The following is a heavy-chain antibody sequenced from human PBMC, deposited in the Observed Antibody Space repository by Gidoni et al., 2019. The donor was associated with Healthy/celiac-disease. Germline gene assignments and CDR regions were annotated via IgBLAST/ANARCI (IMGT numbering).Heavy chain of an antibody. J-gene: IGHJ4*02. CDR2: ISYDGSNK. CDR3: AKDRADYYDSHYFDY. CDR1: GFTFSSYG. Sequence: QVQLVESGGGVVQPGRSLRLSCAASGFTFSSYGMHWVRQAPGKGLEWVAVISYDGSNKYYAGTVKGRFTISRDNSKNTLYLQMNSLRAEDTAVYYCAKDRADYYDSHYFDYWGQGTLVTVSS. D-gene: IGHD3-22*01. V-gene: IGHV3-30*18.